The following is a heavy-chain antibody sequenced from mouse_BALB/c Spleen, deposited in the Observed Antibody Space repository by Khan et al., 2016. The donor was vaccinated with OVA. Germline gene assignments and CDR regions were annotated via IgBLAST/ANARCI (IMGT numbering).Heavy chain of an antibody. CDR3: ARSLVDYYAMDY. D-gene: IGHD2-2*01. Sequence: EVELVESGGGSVKPGGSLKLSCSASGFTFSSYAMSWVRQTPEKRLELVATISSGGHYTFYPDSVKGRFTISRDNARNTLYLQMSSLRSEDMAMYYCARSLVDYYAMDYWGQGASVTVSS. CDR2: ISSGGHYT. J-gene: IGHJ4*01. CDR1: GFTFSSYA. V-gene: IGHV5-9-3*01.